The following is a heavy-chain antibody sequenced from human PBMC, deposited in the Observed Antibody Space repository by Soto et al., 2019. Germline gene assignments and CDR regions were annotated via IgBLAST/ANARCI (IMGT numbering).Heavy chain of an antibody. J-gene: IGHJ4*02. Sequence: EVQLLESGGGLVQPGGSLRLSCAASGFTFSSYAMSWVRQAPGNGLEWVSAISGSGGSTYYADSVKGRFTISRDNSKNTLYLQMNSLRAEDTAVYYCARSEYDFWSGYYPYWGQGTLVTVSS. CDR1: GFTFSSYA. CDR2: ISGSGGST. D-gene: IGHD3-3*01. V-gene: IGHV3-23*01. CDR3: ARSEYDFWSGYYPY.